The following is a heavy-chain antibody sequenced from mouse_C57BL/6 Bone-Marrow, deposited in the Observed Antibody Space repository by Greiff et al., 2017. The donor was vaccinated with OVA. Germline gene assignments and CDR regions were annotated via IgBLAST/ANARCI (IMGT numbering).Heavy chain of an antibody. V-gene: IGHV1-55*01. Sequence: VQLQQPGAELVKPGASVKMSCKASGYTFTSYWITWVKQRPGQGLEWIGDIYPGSGSTNYNEKFKSKATLTVDKSSSTAYMQLSSLTSEDSAVYYAATSPYYDYADGGAMDYWGQGTTVTVSS. CDR3: ATSPYYDYADGGAMDY. D-gene: IGHD2-4*01. CDR2: IYPGSGST. J-gene: IGHJ4*01. CDR1: GYTFTSYW.